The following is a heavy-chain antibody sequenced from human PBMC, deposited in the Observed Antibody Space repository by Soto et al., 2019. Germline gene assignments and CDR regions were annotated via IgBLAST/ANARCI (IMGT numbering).Heavy chain of an antibody. J-gene: IGHJ6*02. CDR2: INPNSGGT. CDR1: GYTFTGYY. V-gene: IGHV1-2*04. Sequence: ASVKVSCKASGYTFTGYYMHWVRQAPGQGLEWMGWINPNSGGTNYAQKFQGWVTMTRDTSISTAYMELSRLRSDDTAVYYCARESGGRFGGGHHYGMDVWGPGTTVTVSS. CDR3: ARESGGRFGGGHHYGMDV. D-gene: IGHD3-16*01.